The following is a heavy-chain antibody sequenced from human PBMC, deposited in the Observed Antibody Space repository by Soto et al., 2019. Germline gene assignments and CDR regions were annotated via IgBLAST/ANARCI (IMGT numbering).Heavy chain of an antibody. V-gene: IGHV4-59*02. CDR2: MYYSGSF. D-gene: IGHD4-17*01. CDR1: GASVGTGY. Sequence: SETLSLTCTVSGASVGTGYWSWIRQPPGKGLEWIGFMYYSGSFNYNPSLRSRVTISVDTSKNQFSLKVTSVTADDTAVYFCARETYGDYVGYFDPWGQGIQVTVSS. CDR3: ARETYGDYVGYFDP. J-gene: IGHJ5*02.